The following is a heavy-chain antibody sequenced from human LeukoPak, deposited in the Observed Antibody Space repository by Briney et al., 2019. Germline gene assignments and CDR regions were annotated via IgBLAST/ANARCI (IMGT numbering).Heavy chain of an antibody. CDR1: GFTFNSFA. CDR2: ISGRGGTT. CDR3: AKGAVTETTCPSDY. V-gene: IGHV3-23*01. J-gene: IGHJ4*02. Sequence: GGSLRLSCAASGFTFNSFAMNWVRQTPGKGLEWVSVISGRGGTTYYADSVKGRFTISRDDSKKTLYLQMNSLRAEDTAVYYCAKGAVTETTCPSDYRGQGTLVTVSS. D-gene: IGHD1-7*01.